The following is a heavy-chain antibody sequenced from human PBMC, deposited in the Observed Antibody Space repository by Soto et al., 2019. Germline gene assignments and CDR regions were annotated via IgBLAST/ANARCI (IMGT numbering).Heavy chain of an antibody. Sequence: QVQLVQSGAELKKPGASVKVSCKASGYTFSNYDMNWVRQATGQGPEWIGWVNTNNGDTCYAQKFQGRVTLTTDISTTTAYMELTSLRSEDTAIYYCAKVSRKGSAIDFDYWGQGTLITVSS. CDR1: GYTFSNYD. V-gene: IGHV1-8*01. D-gene: IGHD3-10*01. CDR3: AKVSRKGSAIDFDY. J-gene: IGHJ4*02. CDR2: VNTNNGDT.